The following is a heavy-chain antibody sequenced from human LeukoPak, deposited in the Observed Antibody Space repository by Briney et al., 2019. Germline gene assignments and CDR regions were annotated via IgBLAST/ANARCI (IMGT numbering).Heavy chain of an antibody. V-gene: IGHV1-8*01. D-gene: IGHD3-22*01. Sequence: GASVKVSCKASGYTFTSYDINWVRQATGQGLEWMGWMNPNSGNTGYAQKFQGRVTMTRNTSISTAYMELSSLRSEDTAVYYCASPSDSRYDSSGYYYFDYWGQGTLVTVSS. CDR2: MNPNSGNT. CDR3: ASPSDSRYDSSGYYYFDY. CDR1: GYTFTSYD. J-gene: IGHJ4*02.